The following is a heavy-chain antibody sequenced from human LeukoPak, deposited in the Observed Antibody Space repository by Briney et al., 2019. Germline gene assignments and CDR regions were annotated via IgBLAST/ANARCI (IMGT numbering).Heavy chain of an antibody. CDR1: GFTFSSYW. V-gene: IGHV3-7*01. J-gene: IGHJ4*02. CDR3: AREWSYDSSGYYPFY. Sequence: GGSLRLSCAASGFTFSSYWMSWVRQAPGKGLGWVANIKQDGTEKYYVDSVKGRFTISRDNAKNSLYLQMNSLRAEDTALYYCAREWSYDSSGYYPFYWGQGTLVTVSS. D-gene: IGHD3-22*01. CDR2: IKQDGTEK.